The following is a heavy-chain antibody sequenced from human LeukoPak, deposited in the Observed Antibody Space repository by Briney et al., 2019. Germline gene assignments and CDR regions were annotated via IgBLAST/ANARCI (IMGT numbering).Heavy chain of an antibody. CDR3: ARAPRFTIPLWFDP. CDR1: GGSISSGGYY. J-gene: IGHJ5*02. CDR2: IYHSGST. V-gene: IGHV4-30-2*01. D-gene: IGHD3-3*01. Sequence: SETLSLTCTVSGGSISSGGYYWSWIRQPPGKGLEWIGYIYHSGSTYYNPSLKSRVTISVDRSKNQFSLKLSSVTAADTAVYYCARAPRFTIPLWFDPWGQGTLVTVSS.